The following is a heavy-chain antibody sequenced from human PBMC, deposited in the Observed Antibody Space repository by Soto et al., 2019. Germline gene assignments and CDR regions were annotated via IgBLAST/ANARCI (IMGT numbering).Heavy chain of an antibody. D-gene: IGHD2-21*01. J-gene: IGHJ3*01. CDR2: FYHAGSP. CDR1: GGSIRSSFW. CDR3: ARASSFRGDFYF. Sequence: QVQLQESGPGLVQPSGTLSLTCAVSGGSIRSSFWWTWLRQSPGKGLEWIGEFYHAGSPNYNPSFQSRVTISADTSKNLFSLRLTSVTAADTAIYYCARASSFRGDFYFWGQGTAVTVSS. V-gene: IGHV4-4*02.